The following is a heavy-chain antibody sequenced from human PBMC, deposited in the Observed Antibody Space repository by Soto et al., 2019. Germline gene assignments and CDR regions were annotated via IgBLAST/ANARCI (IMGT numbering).Heavy chain of an antibody. J-gene: IGHJ4*02. Sequence: QVQLVESGGGVVQPGRSLRLPCAASGFTFSNFAMHWVRQAPGKGLEWVAVVSDDGSKKYCADSVKGRFTISRDNSKNTLYLQMNSLSAEDTAAYYCATNRGYSYGLLDYWGQGTLVTVSS. D-gene: IGHD5-18*01. CDR3: ATNRGYSYGLLDY. CDR2: VSDDGSKK. CDR1: GFTFSNFA. V-gene: IGHV3-30*03.